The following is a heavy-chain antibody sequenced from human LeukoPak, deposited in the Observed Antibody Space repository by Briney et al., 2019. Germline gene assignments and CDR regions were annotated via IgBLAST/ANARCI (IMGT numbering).Heavy chain of an antibody. Sequence: GRSLRLSCAASGFTFSSYSMHWVRQAPGKGLEWVAVISYDGSNKYYADSVKGRFTISRDNSKNTLYLQMNSLRAEDTAVYYCAKDRGALAYYDFWSGYQSDAFDIWGQGTMVTVSS. CDR3: AKDRGALAYYDFWSGYQSDAFDI. J-gene: IGHJ3*02. CDR1: GFTFSSYS. D-gene: IGHD3-3*01. CDR2: ISYDGSNK. V-gene: IGHV3-30*18.